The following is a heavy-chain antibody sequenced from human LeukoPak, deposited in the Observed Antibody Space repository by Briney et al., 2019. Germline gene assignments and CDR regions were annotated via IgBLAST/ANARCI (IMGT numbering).Heavy chain of an antibody. CDR1: GFTFSSYW. Sequence: GGSLRLSCAASGFTFSSYWMHWVRQAPGKGLVWVSRINSDGSSTSYADSVKGRFTISRDNAKNTLYLQMNSLRAEDTAVYYCARSGAYYYVWGSYRSEAAFVDIWGQGTMVTVSS. CDR3: ARSGAYYYVWGSYRSEAAFVDI. D-gene: IGHD3-16*02. CDR2: INSDGSST. V-gene: IGHV3-74*01. J-gene: IGHJ3*02.